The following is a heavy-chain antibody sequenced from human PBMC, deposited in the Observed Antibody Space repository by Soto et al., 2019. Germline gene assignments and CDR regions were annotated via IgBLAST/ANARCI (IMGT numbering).Heavy chain of an antibody. V-gene: IGHV3-30*03. CDR1: GFTFSTYG. D-gene: IGHD5-12*01. CDR3: ARGSKAGDGYNSVDYYYYGMDV. Sequence: SLRLSCAVSGFTFSTYGMHWVRQAPGKGLEWVAGISYDRNYIYYADSVKGRFTISRDNSKYTLYLQMNSLRGEDTAVYYCARGSKAGDGYNSVDYYYYGMDVWGQGTTVTVSS. CDR2: ISYDRNYI. J-gene: IGHJ6*02.